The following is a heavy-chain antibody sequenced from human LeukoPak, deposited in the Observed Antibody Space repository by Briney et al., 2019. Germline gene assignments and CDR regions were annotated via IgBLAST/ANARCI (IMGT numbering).Heavy chain of an antibody. CDR2: INPSGGST. CDR3: ASTMVVAATYHYFNY. V-gene: IGHV1-46*01. J-gene: IGHJ4*02. Sequence: ASVKVSCKASGYTFTSYYMHWVRQAPGQGLEWMGIINPSGGSTSYAQKFQGRVTMTRDTSTSTVYMELSSLRSEDTAVYYCASTMVVAATYHYFNYWGQGALVTVSS. CDR1: GYTFTSYY. D-gene: IGHD2-15*01.